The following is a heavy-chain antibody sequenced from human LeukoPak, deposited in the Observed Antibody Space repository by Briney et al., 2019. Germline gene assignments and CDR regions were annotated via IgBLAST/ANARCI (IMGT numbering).Heavy chain of an antibody. J-gene: IGHJ5*02. CDR1: GGSISSYY. D-gene: IGHD6-19*01. CDR3: ARGGMAGHPRNWFDP. CDR2: IYYSGST. V-gene: IGHV4-59*01. Sequence: SETLSLTCTVSGGSISSYYWSWIRQPPGKGLEWIGYIYYSGSTNYNPSLKSRVTISVDTSKNQFSLKLSSVTAADTAVYYCARGGMAGHPRNWFDPWGQGTLVTVSS.